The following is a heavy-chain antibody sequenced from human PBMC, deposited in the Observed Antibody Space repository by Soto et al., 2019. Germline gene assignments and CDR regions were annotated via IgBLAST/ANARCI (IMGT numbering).Heavy chain of an antibody. CDR2: ISAYNGNP. CDR3: ARHDSSGYYYYFDY. Sequence: QVQLVQSGAEGKNPGASVKFSCKASGYTFTSYGTSWGRKPPGQGLEWLGWISAYNGNPNYAQKLQGRVTMTTDTSTSTAYMELRSLRSDDTAVYYCARHDSSGYYYYFDYWGQGTLVTVSS. V-gene: IGHV1-18*01. J-gene: IGHJ4*02. CDR1: GYTFTSYG. D-gene: IGHD3-22*01.